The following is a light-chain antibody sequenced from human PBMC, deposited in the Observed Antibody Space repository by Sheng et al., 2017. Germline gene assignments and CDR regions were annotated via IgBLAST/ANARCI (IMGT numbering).Light chain of an antibody. V-gene: IGKV3-20*01. CDR2: GTS. CDR3: QQYGTSPLT. Sequence: EIVLTQSPGTLSLSPGERATLSCGASQSVSSGYLAWYQQKPGQAPRLLMYGTSSRATGIPDRFSGSGSGTDFSLTISRLEPDDLAVYYCQQYGTSPLTFGGGTKVEIK. CDR1: QSVSSGY. J-gene: IGKJ4*01.